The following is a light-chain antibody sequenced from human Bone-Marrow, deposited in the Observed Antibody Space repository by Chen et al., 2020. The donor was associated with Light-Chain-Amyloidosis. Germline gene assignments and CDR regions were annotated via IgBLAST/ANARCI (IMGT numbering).Light chain of an antibody. J-gene: IGLJ3*02. CDR2: EDD. CDR1: SGSIATNY. V-gene: IGLV6-57*01. CDR3: QSYQGSSQGV. Sequence: NFMLTQPHSVSAPPGKTVTISCTRSSGSIATNYVQWYQQRPGSSTTTVIYEDDQRPSGVPDLFSGSIDRSSNSASLTISGLKTEDEADYYCQSYQGSSQGVFGGGTKLTVL.